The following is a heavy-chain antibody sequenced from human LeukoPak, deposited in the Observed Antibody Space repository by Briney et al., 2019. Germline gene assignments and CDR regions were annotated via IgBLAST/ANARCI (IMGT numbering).Heavy chain of an antibody. V-gene: IGHV4-34*01. Sequence: SETLSLTCAVYGGSFSGYYWSWIRQPPGKGLEWIGEINHSGSTNYNPSLKSRVTISVDTSKNQFSLKLSSVTAADTAVYYCARGQKSHDFWSGYYPAVVDYWGQRTLVTVSS. CDR2: INHSGST. CDR3: ARGQKSHDFWSGYYPAVVDY. J-gene: IGHJ4*02. D-gene: IGHD3-3*01. CDR1: GGSFSGYY.